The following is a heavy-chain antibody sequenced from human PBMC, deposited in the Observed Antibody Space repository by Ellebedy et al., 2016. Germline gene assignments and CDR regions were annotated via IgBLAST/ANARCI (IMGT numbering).Heavy chain of an antibody. J-gene: IGHJ4*02. CDR2: INRDGSEK. CDR3: ARDVYTETREWGY. Sequence: GESLKISCAVSGFTVSSNYMSWVRQAPGMGLEWVANINRDGSEKFYVDSVKGRFTISRDDAKNSLYLQMNSLRDEDSAVYYCARDVYTETREWGYWGRGTLVTVSS. CDR1: GFTVSSNY. D-gene: IGHD4-11*01. V-gene: IGHV3-7*01.